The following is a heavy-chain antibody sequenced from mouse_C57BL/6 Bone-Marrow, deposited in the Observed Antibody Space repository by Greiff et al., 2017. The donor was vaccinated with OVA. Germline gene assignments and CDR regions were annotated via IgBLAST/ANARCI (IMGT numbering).Heavy chain of an antibody. J-gene: IGHJ2*01. Sequence: QVQLQQSGPELVKPGASVKLSCKASGYTFTSYDINWVKQRPGQGLEWIGWIYPRDGSTKYNEKFKGKATLTVDTSSSTAYMELHSLTSEDSAVYACAKWYSGLELRRYFDYWGQGTTLTVSA. CDR2: IYPRDGST. D-gene: IGHD2-1*01. CDR3: AKWYSGLELRRYFDY. CDR1: GYTFTSYD. V-gene: IGHV1-85*01.